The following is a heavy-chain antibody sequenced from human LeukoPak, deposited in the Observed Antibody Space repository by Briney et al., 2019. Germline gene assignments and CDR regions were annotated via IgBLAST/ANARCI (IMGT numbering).Heavy chain of an antibody. J-gene: IGHJ4*02. Sequence: PGGSLRLSCAASGFTFSSYSMSWVPQAPGKGLEWVSYISSSGSTIYYADSVKARFTISRDNAKNSLYLQMNSLRAEDTAVYYCARGPRGYSYGCADYWGQGTLVTVSS. CDR2: ISSSGSTI. CDR1: GFTFSSYS. D-gene: IGHD5-18*01. V-gene: IGHV3-48*04. CDR3: ARGPRGYSYGCADY.